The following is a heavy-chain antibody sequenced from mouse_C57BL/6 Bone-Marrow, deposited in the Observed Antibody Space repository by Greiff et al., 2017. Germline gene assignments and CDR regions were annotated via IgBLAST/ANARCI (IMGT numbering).Heavy chain of an antibody. CDR2: ISDGGSYT. Sequence: EVKLVESGGGLVKPGGSLKLSCAASGFTFSSYAMSWVRQTPEKRLEWVANISDGGSYTYYPDNVKGRFTISRDNAKNNLYLQMSHLKSEDTAMYYCARGLRRLLFAYWGQGTLVTVSA. CDR3: ARGLRRLLFAY. CDR1: GFTFSSYA. J-gene: IGHJ3*01. V-gene: IGHV5-4*03. D-gene: IGHD2-12*01.